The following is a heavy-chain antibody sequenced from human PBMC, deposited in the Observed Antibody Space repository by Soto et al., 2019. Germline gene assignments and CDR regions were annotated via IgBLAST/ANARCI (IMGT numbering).Heavy chain of an antibody. J-gene: IGHJ5*02. V-gene: IGHV5-51*01. D-gene: IGHD2-8*02. Sequence: GESLKISCQGSGYAFSSYWIAWVRQMPGKGLEWMGIIYPGDSDTRYSPSFQGQVTISVDESITTAYLQWSSLKASDTAMYYCARGYCTATICDPWFDPWGQGTLVTVSS. CDR1: GYAFSSYW. CDR3: ARGYCTATICDPWFDP. CDR2: IYPGDSDT.